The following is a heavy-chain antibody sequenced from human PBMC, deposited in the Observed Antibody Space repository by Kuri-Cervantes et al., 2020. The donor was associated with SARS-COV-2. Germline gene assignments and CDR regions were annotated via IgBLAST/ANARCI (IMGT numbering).Heavy chain of an antibody. CDR2: ISRSGDTT. J-gene: IGHJ4*02. V-gene: IGHV3-23*01. D-gene: IGHD3-3*01. CDR3: AKEDSWIFGVVRIDY. Sequence: GGSLRLSCAASGFPFNKFSMTWVRQAPGKGLEWVSLISRSGDTTDYLESVKGRFTISRDISKNTLYLQMNSLRADDTAVYYCAKEDSWIFGVVRIDYWGQGTLVTVAS. CDR1: GFPFNKFS.